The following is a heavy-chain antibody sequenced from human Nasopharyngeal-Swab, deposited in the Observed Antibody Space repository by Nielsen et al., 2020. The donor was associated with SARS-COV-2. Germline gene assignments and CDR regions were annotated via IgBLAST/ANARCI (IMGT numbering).Heavy chain of an antibody. D-gene: IGHD6-13*01. V-gene: IGHV3-30-3*01. J-gene: IGHJ4*02. Sequence: AGSLTLSCAASGFTFSSYAMHWVRQAPGKGLEWVAVISYDGSNNYYADSAKGRFTISRDNSKNTLYLQMNSRRAEDTAIYYCAKDRGSSWYFFDSWGQGTLVTVSS. CDR2: ISYDGSNN. CDR3: AKDRGSSWYFFDS. CDR1: GFTFSSYA.